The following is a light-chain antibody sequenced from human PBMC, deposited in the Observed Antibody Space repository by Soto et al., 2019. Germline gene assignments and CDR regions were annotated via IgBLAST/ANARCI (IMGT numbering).Light chain of an antibody. CDR3: QQYNSYWT. Sequence: DIPMTQSPSTLSASVGDRVTITCRASQSIARWVAWYQQKPGKAPKLLIYDASNLESGVPSRFSGSGSGTEFTITIISLQPDDFATYYCQQYNSYWTFGPGTKVEIK. V-gene: IGKV1-5*01. CDR1: QSIARW. CDR2: DAS. J-gene: IGKJ1*01.